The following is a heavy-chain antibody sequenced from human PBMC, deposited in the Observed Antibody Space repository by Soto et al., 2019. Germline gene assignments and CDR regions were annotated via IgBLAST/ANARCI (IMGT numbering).Heavy chain of an antibody. CDR3: AREGINNYNEYYFDS. Sequence: PGGSLRLSCAASGFTFSTYSMNWVRQAPGKGLEWVSSISGSGNYTHYADFLRGRFTISRDNAKTSLYLQMNSLRAEDTAVYYCAREGINNYNEYYFDSWGQGPRSPSPQ. D-gene: IGHD4-4*01. CDR1: GFTFSTYS. CDR2: ISGSGNYT. J-gene: IGHJ4*02. V-gene: IGHV3-21*01.